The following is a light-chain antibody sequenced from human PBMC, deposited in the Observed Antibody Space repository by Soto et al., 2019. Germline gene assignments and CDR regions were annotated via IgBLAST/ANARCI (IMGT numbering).Light chain of an antibody. V-gene: IGKV1-39*01. CDR3: RQSFSTPPT. Sequence: DIQMTQSPSSLSASVGDRVTITCRASQSIGTYLNWYLQKPGKAPQLLIHAASSLQTGVPSRFSGSGSGTEFTLTISSLQPEDFASFYCRQSFSTPPTFGQVTKLAIK. J-gene: IGKJ2*01. CDR2: AAS. CDR1: QSIGTY.